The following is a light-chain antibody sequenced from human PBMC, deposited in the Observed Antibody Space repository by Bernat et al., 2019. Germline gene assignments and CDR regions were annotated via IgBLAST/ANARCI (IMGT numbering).Light chain of an antibody. CDR2: SNS. J-gene: IGLJ3*02. Sequence: QSVLTQPPSASGIPVQTVTISCSGSSSNIGINYVYWYQQFPGTAPKVLIYSNSQRPSGVPDRFSGSKSGTSASLTISGHRSEDEADYYCAAWDDSLRGRMFGGVTKLSVL. V-gene: IGLV1-47*02. CDR3: AAWDDSLRGRM. CDR1: SSNIGINY.